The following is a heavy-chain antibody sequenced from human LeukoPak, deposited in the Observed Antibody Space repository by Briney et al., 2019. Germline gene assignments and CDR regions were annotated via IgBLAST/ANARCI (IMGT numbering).Heavy chain of an antibody. V-gene: IGHV1-2*06. J-gene: IGHJ3*02. CDR1: GYTFTGYY. Sequence: VASVKVSCKASGYTFTGYYIHWVRQAPGQGLEWMGRINPNNGGTNYAQKFQGRVTMTRDMSMSTAYMELSRLRSVDTAAYYCAGEDNSSGYRPFDIWGQGTMVTVPS. CDR3: AGEDNSSGYRPFDI. D-gene: IGHD3-22*01. CDR2: INPNNGGT.